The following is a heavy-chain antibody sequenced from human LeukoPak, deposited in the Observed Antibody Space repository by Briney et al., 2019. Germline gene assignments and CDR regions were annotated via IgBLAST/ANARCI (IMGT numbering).Heavy chain of an antibody. CDR3: ARDLVTVTKGFDI. Sequence: SETLSLTCAVSGDSFSSLYWTWIRQSPGTGLEWIGYISHIGRTNYNPSLKSRVTISIDTSKNQFSLKLRSVTAADTAVYYCARDLVTVTKGFDIWGRGTMVSVSS. D-gene: IGHD4-17*01. CDR1: GDSFSSLY. J-gene: IGHJ3*02. CDR2: ISHIGRT. V-gene: IGHV4-59*11.